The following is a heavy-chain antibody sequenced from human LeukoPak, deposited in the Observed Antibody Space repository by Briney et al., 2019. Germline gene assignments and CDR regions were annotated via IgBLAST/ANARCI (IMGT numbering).Heavy chain of an antibody. V-gene: IGHV3-7*01. CDR3: AREGTSGTHLNWFDP. D-gene: IGHD1-1*01. CDR2: INQDGSEK. Sequence: GGSLRLSCAASGFTLSSYWMSWVRHAPGKGLEWVANINQDGSEKYYVDSVKGRFTISRDNAKNSLYLQMNSLRAEDTAVYYCAREGTSGTHLNWFDPWGQGTLVTVSS. CDR1: GFTLSSYW. J-gene: IGHJ5*02.